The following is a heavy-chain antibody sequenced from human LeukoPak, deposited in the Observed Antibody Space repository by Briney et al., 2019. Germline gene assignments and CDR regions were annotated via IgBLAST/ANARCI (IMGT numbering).Heavy chain of an antibody. CDR3: ARDVWELSDNDAFDI. CDR2: IYYTGSA. D-gene: IGHD1-26*01. CDR1: GGPFSSYY. Sequence: SETLSLTCTVSGGPFSSYYWSWIRQPPGKGLEWIGYIYYTGSANYNPSLKSRVTISVDTSKNQFSLKLSSVTAADTAVYYCARDVWELSDNDAFDIWGQGTMVTVSS. V-gene: IGHV4-59*01. J-gene: IGHJ3*02.